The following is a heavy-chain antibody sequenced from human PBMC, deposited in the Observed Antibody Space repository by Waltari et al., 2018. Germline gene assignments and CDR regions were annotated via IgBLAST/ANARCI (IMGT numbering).Heavy chain of an antibody. D-gene: IGHD3-10*01. CDR2: IWYDGSNK. Sequence: QVQLVESGGGVVQPGRSLRLSCAASGFTFSSYGLHWVRQAPGKGLEWGAVIWYDGSNKYYADSVKGRFTISRDNSKNTLYLQMNSLRAEDTAMYYCAKDGSGSLNWFDPWGQGTLVTVSS. V-gene: IGHV3-30*18. CDR3: AKDGSGSLNWFDP. CDR1: GFTFSSYG. J-gene: IGHJ5*02.